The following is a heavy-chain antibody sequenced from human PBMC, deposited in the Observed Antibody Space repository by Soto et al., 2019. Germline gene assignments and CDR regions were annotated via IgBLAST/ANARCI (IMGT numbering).Heavy chain of an antibody. CDR1: GFTFSGYG. J-gene: IGHJ6*02. CDR2: ISYDGSNE. Sequence: QVQLVESGGGVVQPGRSLRLSCAASGFTFSGYGVHWVRQAPGKGLEWVAVISYDGSNEYYADSVKGRFTISRDNSKNTLYLQMNSLRAEDTAVYYCAKEDCSGGSCYSDYQYYYGMDVWGQGTTVTVSS. D-gene: IGHD2-15*01. V-gene: IGHV3-30*18. CDR3: AKEDCSGGSCYSDYQYYYGMDV.